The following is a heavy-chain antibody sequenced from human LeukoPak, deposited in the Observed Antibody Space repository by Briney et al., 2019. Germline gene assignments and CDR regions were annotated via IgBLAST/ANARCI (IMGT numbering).Heavy chain of an antibody. J-gene: IGHJ4*02. CDR1: GFTVSSNY. D-gene: IGHD3-10*01. CDR3: ARTLGGYYYGSGSYPY. CDR2: IYSGGST. V-gene: IGHV3-66*01. Sequence: GGSLRLSCAASGFTVSSNYMSWVRQAPGKGLEWVSVIYSGGSTYYADSVKGRFTISRDNSKNTLYLQMNSLRAEDTAVYYCARTLGGYYYGSGSYPYWGQGTLVTVSS.